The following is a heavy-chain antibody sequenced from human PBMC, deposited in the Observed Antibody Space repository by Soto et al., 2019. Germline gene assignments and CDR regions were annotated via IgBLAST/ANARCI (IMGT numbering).Heavy chain of an antibody. CDR2: ISGSGGST. J-gene: IGHJ6*02. D-gene: IGHD3-3*01. CDR1: GFTFSSYA. Sequence: PGGSLRLSCAASGFTFSSYAMSWVRQAPGKGLEWVSAISGSGGSTYYADSVKGRFTISRDNSKNTLYLQMNSLRAEDTAVYYCAKGPAGGVVIGRGRMDVWGQGTTVTVSS. CDR3: AKGPAGGVVIGRGRMDV. V-gene: IGHV3-23*01.